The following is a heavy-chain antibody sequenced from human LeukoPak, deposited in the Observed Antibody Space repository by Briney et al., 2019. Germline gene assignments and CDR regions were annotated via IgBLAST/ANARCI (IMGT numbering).Heavy chain of an antibody. CDR2: MNPNSGNT. V-gene: IGHV1-8*01. Sequence: ASVNVSCKASGYTFTSYDINWVRQATGQGLEWMGWMNPNSGNTGYAQKFQGRVTMTTNTSISTAYMELSSLRSEDTAVYYCARIPMVRGVLNDAFDIWGQGPMVTVSS. CDR3: ARIPMVRGVLNDAFDI. D-gene: IGHD3-10*01. J-gene: IGHJ3*02. CDR1: GYTFTSYD.